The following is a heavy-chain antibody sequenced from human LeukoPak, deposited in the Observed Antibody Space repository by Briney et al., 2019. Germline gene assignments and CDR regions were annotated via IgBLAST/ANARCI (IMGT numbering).Heavy chain of an antibody. V-gene: IGHV3-7*01. D-gene: IGHD1-26*01. CDR1: GFTFTTYW. Sequence: GGSLRLSCAASGFTFTTYWMGWVRQAPGKGLEWVANIKQDGSEQYYVDSVKGRFTISRDNAKNSLYLQMNSLRAEDTAVYYCARVVGATALDYWGQGTLVTVSS. CDR3: ARVVGATALDY. J-gene: IGHJ4*02. CDR2: IKQDGSEQ.